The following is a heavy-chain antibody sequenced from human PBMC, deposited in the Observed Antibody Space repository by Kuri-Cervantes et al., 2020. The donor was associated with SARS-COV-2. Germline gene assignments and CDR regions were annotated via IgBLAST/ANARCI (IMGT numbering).Heavy chain of an antibody. V-gene: IGHV4-30-4*01. CDR3: ASCPGGLPYYYYGMDV. Sequence: SETLSLTCTVSGGSISSADYYWSWIRQPPGEGLEWIGYIYYSGSTYYNPSLKSRITISVDTSKNQFSLKLSSVTAADTAVYYCASCPGGLPYYYYGMDVWGQGTTVTVSS. J-gene: IGHJ6*02. CDR1: GGSISSADYY. D-gene: IGHD5-18*01. CDR2: IYYSGST.